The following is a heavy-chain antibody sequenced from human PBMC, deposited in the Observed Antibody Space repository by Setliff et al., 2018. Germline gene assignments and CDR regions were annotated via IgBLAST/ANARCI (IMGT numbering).Heavy chain of an antibody. D-gene: IGHD1-1*01. CDR2: INHSGSG. CDR1: GGSISSSSHY. V-gene: IGHV4-39*07. CDR3: RQAVVGRDVFDI. Sequence: SETLSLTCTVSGGSISSSSHYWGWIRQPPGKGLEWFGEINHSGSGDYNPSFKGRVTISVDTSKKQFSLTLTSVTAADTALYYCRQAVVGRDVFDIWGQGTVVTVSS. J-gene: IGHJ3*02.